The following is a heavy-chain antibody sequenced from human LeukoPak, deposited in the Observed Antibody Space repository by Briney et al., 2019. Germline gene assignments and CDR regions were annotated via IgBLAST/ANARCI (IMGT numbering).Heavy chain of an antibody. V-gene: IGHV1-2*02. Sequence: GASVKVSCKVSGYTFTGYYIHWVRQAPGQGLEWMGWINPNSGGTNYAQNFQGRVTMTSDTSIATTYMELSRLTSDDTAQYYCAREGHCSGGSCLDFWGQGTLVTVSS. D-gene: IGHD2-15*01. CDR1: GYTFTGYY. CDR3: AREGHCSGGSCLDF. CDR2: INPNSGGT. J-gene: IGHJ4*02.